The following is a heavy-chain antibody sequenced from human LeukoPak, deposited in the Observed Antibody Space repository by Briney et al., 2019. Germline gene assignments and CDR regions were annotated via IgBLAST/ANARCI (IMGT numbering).Heavy chain of an antibody. Sequence: GGSLRLSCAASGFTFSSYGMHWVRQAPGKGLEWVAVIWYDGSNKYYADSVKGRFTISRDSSKNTLLLQMNRPRVEDTAIYYCAKGDCSSTSCSTYLDYWGQGTLVTVSS. CDR3: AKGDCSSTSCSTYLDY. V-gene: IGHV3-33*06. CDR2: IWYDGSNK. CDR1: GFTFSSYG. J-gene: IGHJ4*02. D-gene: IGHD2-2*02.